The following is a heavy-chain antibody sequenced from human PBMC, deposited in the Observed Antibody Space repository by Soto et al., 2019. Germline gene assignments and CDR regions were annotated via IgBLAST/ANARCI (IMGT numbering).Heavy chain of an antibody. D-gene: IGHD6-19*01. CDR2: IYPGDSDT. J-gene: IGHJ4*02. CDR1: GYSFTSYW. Sequence: PGESLKISCKGSGYSFTSYWIGWVRQMPGKGLEWMGIIYPGDSDTRYSPSFQGQVTISADTSISTAYLQWSSLKASDTAMYYCARLSSYSSGLSRRPSDYFDYWGQGTLVTVSS. CDR3: ARLSSYSSGLSRRPSDYFDY. V-gene: IGHV5-51*01.